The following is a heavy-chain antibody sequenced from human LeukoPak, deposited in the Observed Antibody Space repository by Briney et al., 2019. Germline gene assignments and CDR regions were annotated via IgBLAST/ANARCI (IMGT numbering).Heavy chain of an antibody. CDR2: ISSTSTYI. Sequence: GGSLRLSCAASGFTFSSYSMNWVRQAPGKGLEWVSSISSTSTYIYYADSVRGRFTISRDNARNSLYLQMSSLGAEDTAVYYCARNPVRISGGGPHWFDPWGQGTLVTVSS. CDR3: ARNPVRISGGGPHWFDP. D-gene: IGHD1-14*01. V-gene: IGHV3-21*01. J-gene: IGHJ5*02. CDR1: GFTFSSYS.